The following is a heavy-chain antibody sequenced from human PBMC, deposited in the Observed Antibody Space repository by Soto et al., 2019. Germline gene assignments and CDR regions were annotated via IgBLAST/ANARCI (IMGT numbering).Heavy chain of an antibody. CDR2: IHNGGST. CDR1: GGSISDHY. V-gene: IGHV4-4*08. D-gene: IGHD3-16*01. J-gene: IGHJ5*02. CDR3: ARDHGGGWFDP. Sequence: PSETLSLTCTVSGGSISDHYYMWIRQSPGKGLEYIGYIHNGGSTNYNPSLKSRVTISVDTSKNQFSLKLSSVTAADTAVYYCARDHGGGWFDPWGQGTLVTVSS.